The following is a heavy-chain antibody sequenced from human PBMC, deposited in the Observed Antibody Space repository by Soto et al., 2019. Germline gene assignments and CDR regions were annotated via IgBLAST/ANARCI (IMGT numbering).Heavy chain of an antibody. CDR1: GFTFSSYA. CDR3: AKDLGGFLSLGYYYGMDV. D-gene: IGHD2-15*01. J-gene: IGHJ6*02. V-gene: IGHV3-23*01. Sequence: GGSLRLSCAASGFTFSSYAMSLVRQAPGKGLEWVSAISGSGGSTYYADSVKGRFTISRDNSKNTLYLQMNSLRAEDTAVYYCAKDLGGFLSLGYYYGMDVWGQGTTVTVSS. CDR2: ISGSGGST.